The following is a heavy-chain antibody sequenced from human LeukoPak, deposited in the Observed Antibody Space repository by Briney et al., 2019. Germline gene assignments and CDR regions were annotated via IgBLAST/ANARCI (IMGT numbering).Heavy chain of an antibody. CDR3: ARYKRDCSSTSCYGWGFDY. CDR1: GYSISSGYY. D-gene: IGHD2-2*01. V-gene: IGHV4-38-2*02. Sequence: SETLSLTCTVSGYSISSGYYWGWIRRPPWKGLEWIGYIYYSGSTNYNPSLKSRVTISVDTSKNQFSLKLSSVTAADTAVYYCARYKRDCSSTSCYGWGFDYWGQGTLVTVSS. CDR2: IYYSGST. J-gene: IGHJ4*02.